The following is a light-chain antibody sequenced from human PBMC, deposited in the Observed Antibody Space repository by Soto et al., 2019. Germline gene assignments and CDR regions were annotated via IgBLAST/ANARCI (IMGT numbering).Light chain of an antibody. J-gene: IGLJ1*01. CDR2: SNS. CDR3: AAWAYSLNGYV. V-gene: IGLV1-44*01. CDR1: SSNIGSYT. Sequence: SVLIQPPSASGTPGQRVTVSCSGGSSNIGSYTVNWYQQLPGAAPKLLIYSNSQRPSGVPDRFSASKSGTSASLAISGLQSEDEAEYYCAAWAYSLNGYVFGPGTKLTVL.